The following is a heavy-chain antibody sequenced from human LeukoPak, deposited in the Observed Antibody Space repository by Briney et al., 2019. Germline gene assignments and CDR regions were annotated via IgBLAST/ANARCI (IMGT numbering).Heavy chain of an antibody. D-gene: IGHD5-18*01. J-gene: IGHJ5*02. CDR1: GGSFSGYY. CDR2: INHSGST. CDR3: AILVNVETADTAILNWFNP. V-gene: IGHV4-34*01. Sequence: TPETLSLTCAVYGGSFSGYYWSWIRQPPGKGLEWVGEINHSGSTNYNPSLKSRVTISVDTSKNQFSLKLSSVSAAETAVYYCAILVNVETADTAILNWFNPWGQGTLVTVSS.